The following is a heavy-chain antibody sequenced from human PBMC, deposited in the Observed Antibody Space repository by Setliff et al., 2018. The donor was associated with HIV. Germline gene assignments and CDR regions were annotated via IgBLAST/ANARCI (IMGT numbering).Heavy chain of an antibody. D-gene: IGHD1-7*01. V-gene: IGHV4-4*09. CDR3: ARKGNWNYPYDY. CDR2: IYTSGTT. Sequence: PSETLSLTCTVSGGSTSSYFWSWIRQSPGKGLEWIGYIYTSGTTNYNPSLKSRVTISIDTSKNQFSLRLTSVTAADTAVYYCARKGNWNYPYDYWGQGTLVTVSS. CDR1: GGSTSSYF. J-gene: IGHJ4*02.